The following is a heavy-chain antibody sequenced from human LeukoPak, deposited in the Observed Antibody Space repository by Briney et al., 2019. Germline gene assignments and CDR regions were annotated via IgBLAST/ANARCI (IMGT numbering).Heavy chain of an antibody. CDR1: GGSISSSGYN. CDR3: ARRGDYDFWSGYPEDPFDP. D-gene: IGHD3-3*01. V-gene: IGHV4-39*01. CDR2: IYYSGST. Sequence: SETLSLTCTVSGGSISSSGYNWDWIRQPPGKGLEWIGSIYYSGSTYYNPSLKSRVTISVDTSKNQFSLKLSSVTAADTAVYYCARRGDYDFWSGYPEDPFDPWGQGTLVTVSS. J-gene: IGHJ5*02.